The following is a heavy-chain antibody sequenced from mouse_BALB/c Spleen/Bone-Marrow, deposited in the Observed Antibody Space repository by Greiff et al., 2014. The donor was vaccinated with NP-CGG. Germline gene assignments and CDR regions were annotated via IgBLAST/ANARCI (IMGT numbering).Heavy chain of an antibody. Sequence: EVQLQQSGPELVKPGASVKISCKASGYSFTGYFMNWVMQSHGKSLEWIGRINPYNGDTFYNQKFKGKATLTVDKSSNTAHMELRGLASEDSAVYYCARIYDYDRGAWFAYWGQGTLVTVSA. CDR3: ARIYDYDRGAWFAY. J-gene: IGHJ3*01. CDR1: GYSFTGYF. D-gene: IGHD2-4*01. V-gene: IGHV1-20*02. CDR2: INPYNGDT.